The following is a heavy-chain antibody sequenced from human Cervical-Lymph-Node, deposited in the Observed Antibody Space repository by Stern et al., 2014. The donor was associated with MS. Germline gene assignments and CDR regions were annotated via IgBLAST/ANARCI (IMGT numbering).Heavy chain of an antibody. CDR2: MSFVGVNK. V-gene: IGHV3-30*03. CDR1: GFSLSNSG. J-gene: IGHJ6*02. CDR3: MGVGDAMHV. Sequence: MQLVESGGGVVQPGRSLTLSCAASGFSLSNSGMHWVRQAPGKGLEWVAVMSFVGVNKKYGDSVKGRFSISRDMANNTLFLQMNSLRPEDTAVYYCMGVGDAMHVWGQGTTVIVSS.